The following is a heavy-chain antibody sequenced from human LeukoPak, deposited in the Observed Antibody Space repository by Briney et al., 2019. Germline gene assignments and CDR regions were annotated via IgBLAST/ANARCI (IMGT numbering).Heavy chain of an antibody. V-gene: IGHV3-7*01. CDR2: IKQDGSDK. CDR1: GFTFSSYS. Sequence: GGSLRLSCAASGFTFSSYSMNWVRQAPGKGLEWVANIKQDGSDKYYVDSVKGRFTISKDNAKNSLYLQMNSLRVEDTAVYYCARGGSSSSWFWVDWGQGTLVTVSS. CDR3: ARGGSSSSWFWVD. J-gene: IGHJ4*02. D-gene: IGHD6-13*01.